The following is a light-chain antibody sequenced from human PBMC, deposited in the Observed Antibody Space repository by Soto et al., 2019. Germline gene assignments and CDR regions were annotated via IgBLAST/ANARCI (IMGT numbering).Light chain of an antibody. CDR2: GAS. J-gene: IGKJ2*01. CDR1: QSVSSTY. Sequence: EIVLTQSPGTPSLSPGERATLSCRASQSVSSTYLAWYQQKLGQAPRLLIYGASIRATGIPDRFSGSGSGTDFTLTISRLEPEDFAVYYCQQYGSSPRTFGQGTKLDIK. V-gene: IGKV3-20*01. CDR3: QQYGSSPRT.